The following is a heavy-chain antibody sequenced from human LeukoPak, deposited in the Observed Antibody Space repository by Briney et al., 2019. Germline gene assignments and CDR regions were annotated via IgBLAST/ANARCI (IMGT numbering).Heavy chain of an antibody. J-gene: IGHJ4*02. V-gene: IGHV1-46*01. CDR3: ARVGYCSGGSCYYLIY. Sequence: GASVKASSKASGYTFTSSYIHWVRQAPGQGLEWMGIINPSGGSTTYAQKFQGRVTMTRDTSTTTVYMELSSLSSEDTAVYYCARVGYCSGGSCYYLIYWGQGTLVTVSS. CDR1: GYTFTSSY. CDR2: INPSGGST. D-gene: IGHD2-15*01.